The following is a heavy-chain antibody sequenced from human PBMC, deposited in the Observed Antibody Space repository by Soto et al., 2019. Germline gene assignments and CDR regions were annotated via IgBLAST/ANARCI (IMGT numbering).Heavy chain of an antibody. CDR2: IYYSGST. V-gene: IGHV4-59*01. CDR3: AREGSEYRSYFDD. CDR1: GCSISSYY. D-gene: IGHD5-18*01. J-gene: IGHJ4*02. Sequence: SETLSLTCTVSGCSISSYYWSWIRQPPGKGLEWIGYIYYSGSTNYNPSLKSRVTISVDTSKNQFSLKLSSVTAADTAVYYCAREGSEYRSYFDDWGKGTLVTVAS.